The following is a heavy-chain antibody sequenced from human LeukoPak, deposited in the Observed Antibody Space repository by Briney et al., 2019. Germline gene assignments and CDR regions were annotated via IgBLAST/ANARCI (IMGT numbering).Heavy chain of an antibody. D-gene: IGHD2-21*02. J-gene: IGHJ6*02. CDR3: ARRALAYCGGDCYSGVDYYGIDV. CDR2: IYPGDSDT. CDR1: GYSFTSYW. V-gene: IGHV5-51*01. Sequence: GESLQISCKGSGYSFTSYWIGWVRQMPGKGLEWMGIIYPGDSDTRYSPSFQGQVTISADKSISTAYLQWSSLKASDTAMYYCARRALAYCGGDCYSGVDYYGIDVWGQGTTVTVSS.